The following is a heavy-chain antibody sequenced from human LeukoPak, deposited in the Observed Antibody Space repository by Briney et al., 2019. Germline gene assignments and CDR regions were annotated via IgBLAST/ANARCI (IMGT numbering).Heavy chain of an antibody. J-gene: IGHJ4*02. V-gene: IGHV4-39*01. CDR3: ARVRYSSGWYQDFDY. D-gene: IGHD6-19*01. CDR1: GGSISSSSYY. Sequence: SETLSLTCTVSGGSISSSSYYWGWIRQPPGKGLEWIGSIYYSGSTYYNPSLKSRVTISVDTSKNQFSLKLSSVTAADTAVYYCARVRYSSGWYQDFDYWGQGTLVTVSS. CDR2: IYYSGST.